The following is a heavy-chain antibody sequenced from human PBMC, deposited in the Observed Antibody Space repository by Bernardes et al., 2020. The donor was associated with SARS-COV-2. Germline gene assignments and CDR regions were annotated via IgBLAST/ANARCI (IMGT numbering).Heavy chain of an antibody. V-gene: IGHV1-2*04. CDR1: GYTFTDYY. CDR2: INPKSGGT. CDR3: ARGEWLGPTRLVIPAVISDYHYGMDV. J-gene: IGHJ6*02. D-gene: IGHD6-19*01. Sequence: ASVKVSCKASGYTFTDYYMHWVRQAPGQGLEWMGWINPKSGGTKYAQKFQGWVTMTRDTSISTVYMELKRLKSEDTAVYYCARGEWLGPTRLVIPAVISDYHYGMDVWGQGTTVTVSS.